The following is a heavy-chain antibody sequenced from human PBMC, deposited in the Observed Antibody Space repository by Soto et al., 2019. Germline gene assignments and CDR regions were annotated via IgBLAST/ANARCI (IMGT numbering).Heavy chain of an antibody. CDR3: ATAGLVVVPAALDWFDP. V-gene: IGHV4-39*01. Sequence: SETLSLTCTVSGGSISSSSYYWGWIRQPPGKGLEWIGSIYYSGSTYYNPSLKSRDTISVDTSKNQFYLKLSSVTAADTAVYYCATAGLVVVPAALDWFDPWGQGTLVTVSS. J-gene: IGHJ5*02. D-gene: IGHD2-2*01. CDR1: GGSISSSSYY. CDR2: IYYSGST.